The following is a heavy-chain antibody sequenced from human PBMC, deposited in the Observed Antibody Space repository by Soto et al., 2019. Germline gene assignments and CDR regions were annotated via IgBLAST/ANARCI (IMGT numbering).Heavy chain of an antibody. J-gene: IGHJ4*02. CDR1: GFTFSSYG. Sequence: QVQLVESGGGVVQPGRSLRLSCAASGFTFSSYGMHWVRQAPGKGLEWVAVISYDGSNKYYADSVKGRFTISRDNSKNTLYQQMNSLRAEDTAVYYCVKDCGYSYGGDYWGQGTLVTVSS. CDR2: ISYDGSNK. D-gene: IGHD5-18*01. CDR3: VKDCGYSYGGDY. V-gene: IGHV3-30*18.